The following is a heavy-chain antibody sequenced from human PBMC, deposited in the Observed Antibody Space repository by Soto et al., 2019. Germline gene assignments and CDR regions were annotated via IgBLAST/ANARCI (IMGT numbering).Heavy chain of an antibody. CDR3: ARGAKPYSSGRDVLDI. D-gene: IGHD6-19*01. J-gene: IGHJ3*02. CDR2: ISGGGSTT. V-gene: IGHV3-11*01. CDR1: GFTFSDNY. Sequence: QVQLVESGGGLVQPGGSLRLSCAASGFTFSDNYMSWIRQAPGKGLEWVSYISGGGSTTHYADSVKGRFTISRDNAKNSLYLQMNNLRVEDTAVYYCARGAKPYSSGRDVLDIWGQGTMVTVSS.